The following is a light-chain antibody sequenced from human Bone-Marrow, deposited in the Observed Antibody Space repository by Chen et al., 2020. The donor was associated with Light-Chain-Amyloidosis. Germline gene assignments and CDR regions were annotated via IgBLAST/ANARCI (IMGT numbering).Light chain of an antibody. CDR1: SGSIATNY. Sequence: NFMLTQPHSVSESPGKTVIIPCTRSSGSIATNYVQWYQQRPGSSPTTVIYEDDQRPSGVPDRFSGSNDRSSNSASLTISGLKTEDEADYYCQSYQGSSQGVFGGGTKLTVL. V-gene: IGLV6-57*01. CDR2: EDD. CDR3: QSYQGSSQGV. J-gene: IGLJ3*02.